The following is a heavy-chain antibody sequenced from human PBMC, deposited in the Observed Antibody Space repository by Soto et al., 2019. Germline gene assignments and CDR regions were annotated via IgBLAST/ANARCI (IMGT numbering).Heavy chain of an antibody. Sequence: QVQLVQSGAEVKKPGASVKVSCKASGYTFTSYDINWVRQATGQGLEWMGWMNPNSGNTGYAQKFQGRVTITRNTSISKAYMELSILRSEDTAVYYCARGSSGWYWDAFDIWCQGTMVTVSS. CDR1: GYTFTSYD. J-gene: IGHJ3*02. CDR3: ARGSSGWYWDAFDI. D-gene: IGHD6-19*01. V-gene: IGHV1-8*01. CDR2: MNPNSGNT.